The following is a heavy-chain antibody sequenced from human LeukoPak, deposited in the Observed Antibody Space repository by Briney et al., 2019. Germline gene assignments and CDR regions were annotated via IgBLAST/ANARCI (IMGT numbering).Heavy chain of an antibody. CDR2: ISGSGGST. Sequence: GGSLRLSCAVSGFTFSNAWMNWVRQAPGKGLEWVSAISGSGGSTHSADSVKGRFTISRDNSKNTLYLQMNSLRAEDTAVYYCAKNRAVAGPPADYWGQGTLVTVSS. CDR1: GFTFSNAW. J-gene: IGHJ4*02. D-gene: IGHD6-19*01. V-gene: IGHV3-23*01. CDR3: AKNRAVAGPPADY.